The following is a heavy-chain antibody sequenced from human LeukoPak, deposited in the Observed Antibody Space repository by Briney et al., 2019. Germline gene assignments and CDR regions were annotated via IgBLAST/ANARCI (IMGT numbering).Heavy chain of an antibody. V-gene: IGHV3-20*04. CDR3: ARPPRPTTVTMGPCFAY. D-gene: IGHD4-17*01. Sequence: GGSLRLSCAASGFTFDDYGMSWVRQAPGKGLEWVSGINWNGGSTGYADSVKGRFTISRDNAKNSLYLQMNSLRAEDTALYYCARPPRPTTVTMGPCFAYWGQGTLVTVSS. CDR1: GFTFDDYG. J-gene: IGHJ4*02. CDR2: INWNGGST.